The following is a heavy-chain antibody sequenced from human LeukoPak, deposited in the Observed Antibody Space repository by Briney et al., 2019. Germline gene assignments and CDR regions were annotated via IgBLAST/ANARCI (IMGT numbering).Heavy chain of an antibody. CDR2: IYSGGTT. J-gene: IGHJ3*02. V-gene: IGHV3-66*04. CDR1: GFTVSSNY. Sequence: GGSLSLSCAVSGFTVSSNYISWVRQAPGKGLDWFCVIYSGGTTYYTDSVKGRFSMCRDNSKNTLYIQMNSLRAEDTAVYYCASQSTPVLPFDIWGQGTMVTVS. CDR3: ASQSTPVLPFDI.